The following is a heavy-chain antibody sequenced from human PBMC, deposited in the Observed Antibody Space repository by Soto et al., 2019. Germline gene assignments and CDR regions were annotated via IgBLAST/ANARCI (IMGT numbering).Heavy chain of an antibody. J-gene: IGHJ6*02. V-gene: IGHV2-5*02. Sequence: GSGPTLVNPTQTLTLTCAFSGFSLSTSGVGVGWIRQPPGKALEWLALIYWDDDKRYSPSLKSRLTITKDTSKNQVVFTMTNMDPVDTAKYYCAHRPLLRYFDWLPSPYYYYGMDVWGQGTTVTVSS. CDR1: GFSLSTSGVG. D-gene: IGHD3-9*01. CDR2: IYWDDDK. CDR3: AHRPLLRYFDWLPSPYYYYGMDV.